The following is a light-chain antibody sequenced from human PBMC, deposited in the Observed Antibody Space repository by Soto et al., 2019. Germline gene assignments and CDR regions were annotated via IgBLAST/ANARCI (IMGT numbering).Light chain of an antibody. CDR1: QGIRND. CDR2: AES. J-gene: IGKJ1*01. V-gene: IGKV1-6*01. CDR3: IQDYNYQIT. Sequence: IQMTQSPATRGATVGNRATMSCRASQGIRNDLGWYQQKPGKATKLLIYAESSLQSGVQSRFSGSGSGTDFTLTISSMQPEDFATYYCIQDYNYQITFGQGTQLDIK.